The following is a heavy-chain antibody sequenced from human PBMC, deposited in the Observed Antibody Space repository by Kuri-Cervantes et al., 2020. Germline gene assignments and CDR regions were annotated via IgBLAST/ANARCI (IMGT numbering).Heavy chain of an antibody. Sequence: LSLTCTVSGGSISSGGYYWSWIRQAPGKGLEWVSYISSSGSTIYYADSVKGRFTISRDNAKNSLYLQMNSLRAEDTAVYYCARARWFGELFHQKSYGMDVWGQGTTVTVSS. CDR2: ISSSGSTI. J-gene: IGHJ6*02. CDR1: GGSISSGGYY. V-gene: IGHV3-11*01. CDR3: ARARWFGELFHQKSYGMDV. D-gene: IGHD3-10*01.